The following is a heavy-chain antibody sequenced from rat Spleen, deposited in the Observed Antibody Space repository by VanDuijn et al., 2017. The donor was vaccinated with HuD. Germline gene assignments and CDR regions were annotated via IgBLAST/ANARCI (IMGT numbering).Heavy chain of an antibody. CDR2: INSAGST. V-gene: IGHV3-3*01. Sequence: EVQLQESGPGLVKPSQSLSLTCSVTSYSISSSYRWNWIRKFPGNELEWMGYINSAGSTKYNPSLKSRISITRETSKNQFLLQVNSVTTEDTATYYCAREDYYYDGTYYPYWYFDFWGPGTMVTVSS. D-gene: IGHD1-12*02. J-gene: IGHJ1*01. CDR3: AREDYYYDGTYYPYWYFDF. CDR1: SYSISSSYR.